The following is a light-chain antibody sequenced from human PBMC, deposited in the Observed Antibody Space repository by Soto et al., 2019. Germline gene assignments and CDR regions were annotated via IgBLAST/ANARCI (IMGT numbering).Light chain of an antibody. CDR3: QSYDSSLGLV. CDR1: RSNIGADFA. V-gene: IGLV1-40*01. J-gene: IGLJ2*01. CDR2: STN. Sequence: QSVLTQPPSVSGAPGQRVTISCAGNRSNIGADFAVHWYQHLPGTAPKLLIFSTNTRPSGVPDRFSGSRSGTSASLAITGLQAEDEADYYCQSYDSSLGLVFGGGTKLTVL.